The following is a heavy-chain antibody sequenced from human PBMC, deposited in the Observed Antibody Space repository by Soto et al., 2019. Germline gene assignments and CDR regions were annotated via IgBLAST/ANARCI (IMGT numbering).Heavy chain of an antibody. J-gene: IGHJ4*03. CDR1: GDTFAFHS. CDR2: INLILSMS. D-gene: IGHD3-10*01. Sequence: QVKLVQSGAEVKRPGSSVKVSCKASGDTFAFHSINWVRQAPGLGLEWMGRINLILSMSNYALRFQGRVTMTEDKSTSMAFMVLSILRSEDTGIYYLATSSGSGYLAFVYWCHGALVTVSS. V-gene: IGHV1-69*02. CDR3: ATSSGSGYLAFVY.